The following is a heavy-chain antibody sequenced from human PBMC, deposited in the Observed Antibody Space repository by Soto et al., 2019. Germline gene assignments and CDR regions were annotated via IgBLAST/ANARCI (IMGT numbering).Heavy chain of an antibody. Sequence: GESLKISGNASGYSFTINWIGWVRQMPGKGLEWMGFIYPGDSDSRYSPSLQGQVTFSADKSITTAYLQWSSLKSSDTAMYYCATHRPGLGFLGWLYPANGLDPWGKGTLVPVPS. CDR2: IYPGDSDS. D-gene: IGHD3-3*01. J-gene: IGHJ5*02. V-gene: IGHV5-51*01. CDR3: ATHRPGLGFLGWLYPANGLDP. CDR1: GYSFTINW.